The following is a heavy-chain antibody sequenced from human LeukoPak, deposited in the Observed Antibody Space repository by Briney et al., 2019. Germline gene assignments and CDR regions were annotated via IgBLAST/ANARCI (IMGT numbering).Heavy chain of an antibody. Sequence: PSQTLSLTCTVSGGSISSGSYYWSWIRQPAGKGLEWIGRIYTSGSTNYNPSLKSRVTISVDTSKNQFSLKLSSVTAADTAVYYCARGDGYNYAGFDYWGQGTLVTVSS. CDR3: ARGDGYNYAGFDY. V-gene: IGHV4-61*02. D-gene: IGHD5-24*01. J-gene: IGHJ4*02. CDR2: IYTSGST. CDR1: GGSISSGSYY.